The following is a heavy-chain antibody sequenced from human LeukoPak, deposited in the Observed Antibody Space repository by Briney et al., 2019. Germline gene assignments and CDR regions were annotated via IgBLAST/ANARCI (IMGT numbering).Heavy chain of an antibody. V-gene: IGHV4-30-4*01. Sequence: SETLSLTCTVSGGSISSGDYLWNWIRQPPGKGLEWIGYIHYSGSTYYNPSLKSRVTVSVDTSKNQFSLKLSSVTAADTAVYYCASGYSSSWYVYYFDYWGQGTLVTVSS. CDR2: IHYSGST. CDR1: GGSISSGDYL. D-gene: IGHD6-13*01. J-gene: IGHJ4*02. CDR3: ASGYSSSWYVYYFDY.